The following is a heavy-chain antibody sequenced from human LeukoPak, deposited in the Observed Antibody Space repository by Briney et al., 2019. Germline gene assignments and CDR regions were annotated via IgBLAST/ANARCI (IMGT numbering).Heavy chain of an antibody. CDR3: ARSKKVGDDSFDF. CDR2: ISSSGSKI. CDR1: GFTFSSYE. J-gene: IGHJ4*02. V-gene: IGHV3-48*03. Sequence: GGSLRLSCAASGFTFSSYEMNWVRQAPGKGLEWVSYISSSGSKIYYADFVKGRFTISRDNAKSSLSLQMNSLRADDTAVYYCARSKKVGDDSFDFWGQGTLVTVSS. D-gene: IGHD3-16*01.